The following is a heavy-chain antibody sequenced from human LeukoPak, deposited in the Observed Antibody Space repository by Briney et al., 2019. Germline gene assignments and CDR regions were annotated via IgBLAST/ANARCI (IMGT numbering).Heavy chain of an antibody. V-gene: IGHV3-48*04. CDR2: ISGSSSII. D-gene: IGHD1-26*01. CDR3: ARHGRAFREGGYYFDY. J-gene: IGHJ4*02. Sequence: GGSLRLSCAASGFTFSSYGMNWVRQAPGKGLEWVSYISGSSSIIYYADSVKGRFTISRDNAKNSLYLQMNSLRAEDTAVYYCARHGRAFREGGYYFDYWGQGTLVTVSS. CDR1: GFTFSSYG.